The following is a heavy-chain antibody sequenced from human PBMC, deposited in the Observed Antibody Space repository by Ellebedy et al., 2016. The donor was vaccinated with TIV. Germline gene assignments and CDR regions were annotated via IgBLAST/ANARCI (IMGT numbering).Heavy chain of an antibody. J-gene: IGHJ3*02. D-gene: IGHD3-22*01. Sequence: GESLKISCVASGFTFSSYAMCWVRQAPGKGLEWVSTISDSGANTYFPDSVKGRFTISRDTSKNTVFLQMNSLRAEDTAMYYCAKMEGTYYSNSAPYGGGAFDIWGQGTLVTVSS. V-gene: IGHV3-23*01. CDR3: AKMEGTYYSNSAPYGGGAFDI. CDR1: GFTFSSYA. CDR2: ISDSGANT.